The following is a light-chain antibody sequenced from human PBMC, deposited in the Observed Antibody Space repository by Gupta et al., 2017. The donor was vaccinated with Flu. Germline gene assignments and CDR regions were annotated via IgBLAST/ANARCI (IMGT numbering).Light chain of an antibody. CDR2: YKSDSDK. Sequence: QAVLTQPASLSASPGASARLPCTLRSGINVGASKIYWYQQKPGSPPQYLLTYKSDSDKQQGSGVPSRFSGSKDASANAGIVLISGLQSEDEDDYYCVIWHSSAWVFGGGTKLTVL. J-gene: IGLJ2*01. CDR1: SGINVGASK. CDR3: VIWHSSAWV. V-gene: IGLV5-45*01.